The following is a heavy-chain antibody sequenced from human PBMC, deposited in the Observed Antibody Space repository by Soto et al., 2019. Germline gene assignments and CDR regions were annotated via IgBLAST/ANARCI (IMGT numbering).Heavy chain of an antibody. CDR1: GYTFTSYG. CDR2: ISAYNGNT. CDR3: ARDPPYSSSSFSRENKNWYFDL. Sequence: GASVKVSCKASGYTFTSYGISWVRQAPGQGLEWMGWISAYNGNTNYAQKLQGRVTMTTDTSTSTAYMELRSLRSDDTAVYYCARDPPYSSSSFSRENKNWYFDLWGRGTLVTVSS. V-gene: IGHV1-18*01. D-gene: IGHD6-6*01. J-gene: IGHJ2*01.